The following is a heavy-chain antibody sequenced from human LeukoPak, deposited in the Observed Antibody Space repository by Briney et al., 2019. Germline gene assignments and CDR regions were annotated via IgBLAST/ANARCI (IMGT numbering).Heavy chain of an antibody. CDR3: AREVGTCSGGTCYFRFDY. J-gene: IGHJ4*02. CDR1: GFTFSSYS. V-gene: IGHV3-48*01. CDR2: ISSSSSTI. D-gene: IGHD2-15*01. Sequence: PGGSLRLSCAASGFTFSSYSMNWVRQAPGKGLEWVSYISSSSSTIYYADSVKGRFTISRDNAKNSLYLQMNSLRAEDTAVYYCAREVGTCSGGTCYFRFDYWGQGTLVTVSS.